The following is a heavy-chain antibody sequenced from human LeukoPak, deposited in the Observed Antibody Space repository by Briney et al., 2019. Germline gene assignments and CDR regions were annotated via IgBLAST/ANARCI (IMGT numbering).Heavy chain of an antibody. CDR3: SRESGAFCPFGY. CDR1: GVSISSTNW. Sequence: SETLSLTCGASGVSISSTNWWSWVRQPPGQGLEWIGEISLTGETNYNPSLNGRVTMSLDKSRNQLSLNLTSVTAADTAIYYCSRESGAFCPFGYWGQGTLVIVSS. CDR2: ISLTGET. J-gene: IGHJ4*02. D-gene: IGHD1-26*01. V-gene: IGHV4-4*02.